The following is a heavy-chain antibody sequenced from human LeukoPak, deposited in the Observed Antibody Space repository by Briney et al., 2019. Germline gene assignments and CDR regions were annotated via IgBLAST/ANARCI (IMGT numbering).Heavy chain of an antibody. CDR3: ARDYHGGNLDY. J-gene: IGHJ4*02. CDR1: GGSLSSGSYY. D-gene: IGHD2-15*01. Sequence: SQTLSLTCTVSGGSLSSGSYYWSWIRQPAGKGLEWIGRIYTSGSTNYNPSLKSRVTISVDTSKNQFSLKLSSVTAADTAVYYCARDYHGGNLDYWGQGTLVTVSS. V-gene: IGHV4-61*02. CDR2: IYTSGST.